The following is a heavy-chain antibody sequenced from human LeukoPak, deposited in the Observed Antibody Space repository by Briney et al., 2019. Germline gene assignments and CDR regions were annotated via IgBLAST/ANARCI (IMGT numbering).Heavy chain of an antibody. D-gene: IGHD2-2*03. Sequence: SVKVSCKASGYTFTSYGISWVRQAPGQGLEWMGGIIPIFGTANYAQKFQGRVTITADESTSTAYMELSSLRSEDTAVYYCATAGDCSSTSCYVEYGYWGQGTLVTVSS. CDR2: IIPIFGTA. CDR1: GYTFTSYG. V-gene: IGHV1-69*13. J-gene: IGHJ4*02. CDR3: ATAGDCSSTSCYVEYGY.